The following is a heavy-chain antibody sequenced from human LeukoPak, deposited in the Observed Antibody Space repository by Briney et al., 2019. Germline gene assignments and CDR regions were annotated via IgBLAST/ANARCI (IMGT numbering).Heavy chain of an antibody. CDR2: ISWNSGSI. V-gene: IGHV3-9*01. CDR1: GFTFDDYA. CDR3: AKDISSSGFNWFDP. Sequence: GGSLRLSCAASGFTFDDYAMHWVRQAPGKGLEWVSGISWNSGSIGYADSVKGRFTVSRDNAKNSLYLQMNSLRAEDTALYYCAKDISSSGFNWFDPWGQGTLVTVSS. D-gene: IGHD3-22*01. J-gene: IGHJ5*02.